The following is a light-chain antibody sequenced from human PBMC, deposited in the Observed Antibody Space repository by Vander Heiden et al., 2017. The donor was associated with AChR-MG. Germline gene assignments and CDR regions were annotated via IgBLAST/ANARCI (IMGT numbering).Light chain of an antibody. Sequence: QSVLTQPPSASGTPGPRVTISCSGSSSNIGSNTVNWYQQLPGTAPKLLIYSNNQRPSGVPDRFSGSKSGTSASQAISGLQSEDEADYYCAAWDDSLNGWVFGGGTKLTVL. CDR2: SNN. V-gene: IGLV1-44*01. J-gene: IGLJ3*02. CDR1: SSNIGSNT. CDR3: AAWDDSLNGWV.